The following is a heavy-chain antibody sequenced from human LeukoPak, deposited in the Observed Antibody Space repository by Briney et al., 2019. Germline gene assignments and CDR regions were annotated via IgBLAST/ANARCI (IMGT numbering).Heavy chain of an antibody. Sequence: GSLRLSCAASGFTFSSYAMSWVRQPPGKGLEWIGSIYYSGSTYYNPSLKSRVTISVDTSKNQFSLKLSSVTAADTAVYYCARHGVEMATPGDFDYWGQGTLVTVSS. V-gene: IGHV4-39*01. CDR2: IYYSGST. J-gene: IGHJ4*02. CDR3: ARHGVEMATPGDFDY. CDR1: GFTFSSYA. D-gene: IGHD5-24*01.